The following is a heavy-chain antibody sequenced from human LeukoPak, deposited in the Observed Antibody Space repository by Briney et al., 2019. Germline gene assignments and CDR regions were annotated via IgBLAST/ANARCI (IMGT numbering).Heavy chain of an antibody. CDR1: GFTVSSNY. CDR3: ARAPDYDSSGYLPAVYFDY. J-gene: IGHJ4*02. D-gene: IGHD3-22*01. V-gene: IGHV3-53*01. Sequence: GGSLRLSCAASGFTVSSNYMSWVRQAPGKGLEWVSVIYSGGSTYYADSVKGRFTISRDNSKNTLYLQMNSLRAEDTAVYYCARAPDYDSSGYLPAVYFDYWGQGTLVTVSS. CDR2: IYSGGST.